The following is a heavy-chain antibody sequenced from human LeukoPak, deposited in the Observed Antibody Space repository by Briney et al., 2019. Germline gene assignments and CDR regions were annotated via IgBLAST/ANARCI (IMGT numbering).Heavy chain of an antibody. J-gene: IGHJ6*02. CDR1: GFTFTSYS. V-gene: IGHV3-23*01. Sequence: GGSLRLSCAASGFTFTSYSMNWVRQAPGKGLEWVSTISGGGGSTYYADSVKGRFTISRDNSKNTLYLQMNSLRAEDTAVYYCAREWGYCSSTSCLDGMDVWDQGTTVTVSS. CDR3: AREWGYCSSTSCLDGMDV. CDR2: ISGGGGST. D-gene: IGHD2-2*01.